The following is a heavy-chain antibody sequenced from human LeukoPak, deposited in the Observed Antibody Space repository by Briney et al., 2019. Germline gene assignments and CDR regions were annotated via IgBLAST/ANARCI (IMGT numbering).Heavy chain of an antibody. Sequence: GGSLRVSCAASGFTFSSYAMHWVRQAPGNGLEWVAVTSYDGNNKYYADSVKGRFTISRDNSKNTLYLQMNGLRAEDTAVYYCARTPHLYSGMDAWGQGTTVTVSS. CDR1: GFTFSSYA. J-gene: IGHJ6*02. D-gene: IGHD3-16*01. CDR3: ARTPHLYSGMDA. CDR2: TSYDGNNK. V-gene: IGHV3-30-3*01.